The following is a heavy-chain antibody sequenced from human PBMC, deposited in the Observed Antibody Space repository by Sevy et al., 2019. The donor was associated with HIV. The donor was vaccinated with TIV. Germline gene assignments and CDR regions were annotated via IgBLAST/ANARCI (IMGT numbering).Heavy chain of an antibody. Sequence: GESLKISCAASGFTFSSYSMNWVRQAPGKGLEWVSYISSSSTIYYADSVKGRFTISRDNAKNSLYLQMNSLRAEDTAVYYCARTVVLWNWFDPWGQGTLVTVSS. J-gene: IGHJ5*02. D-gene: IGHD2-8*02. CDR1: GFTFSSYS. V-gene: IGHV3-48*01. CDR2: ISSSSTI. CDR3: ARTVVLWNWFDP.